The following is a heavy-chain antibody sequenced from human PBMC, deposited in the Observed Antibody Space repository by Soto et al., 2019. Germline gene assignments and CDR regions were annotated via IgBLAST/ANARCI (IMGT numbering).Heavy chain of an antibody. CDR2: ISAYNGNT. J-gene: IGHJ4*02. D-gene: IGHD3-22*01. Sequence: ASVKVSCNASGYTFTSYGISWVRQAPGQGLEWMGWISAYNGNTNYAQKLQGRVTMTTDTSTSTAYMELRSLRSDDTAVYYCARVLHYYDSSGTTDFDYWGKGTMVTVSS. CDR1: GYTFTSYG. V-gene: IGHV1-18*01. CDR3: ARVLHYYDSSGTTDFDY.